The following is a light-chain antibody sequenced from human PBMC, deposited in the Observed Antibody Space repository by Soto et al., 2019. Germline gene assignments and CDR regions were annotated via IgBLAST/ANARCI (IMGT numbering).Light chain of an antibody. J-gene: IGKJ1*01. CDR2: SAS. CDR3: QQLNSFPRT. V-gene: IGKV1-9*01. Sequence: DIHLAQSPSFLSASVGDRITITCRASQGIGTSLAWYRQKPGKAPSLLIYSASSLESGVPSRFRGSGSGTDFTLSITSLQPEDFAAYYCQQLNSFPRTFGQGTKVDIK. CDR1: QGIGTS.